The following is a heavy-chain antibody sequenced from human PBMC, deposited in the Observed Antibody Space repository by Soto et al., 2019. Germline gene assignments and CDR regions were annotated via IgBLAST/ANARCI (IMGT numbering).Heavy chain of an antibody. CDR3: ARASCSGGSCYYFDY. CDR1: GYTFTSYG. Sequence: ASVKVSCKASGYTFTSYGISWVRQAPGQGLEWMGWISAYNGNTNYAQKLQGRVTMTTDTSTSTAYMELSRLRSDDTAVYYCARASCSGGSCYYFDYWGQGTLVTVSS. V-gene: IGHV1-18*01. CDR2: ISAYNGNT. J-gene: IGHJ4*02. D-gene: IGHD2-15*01.